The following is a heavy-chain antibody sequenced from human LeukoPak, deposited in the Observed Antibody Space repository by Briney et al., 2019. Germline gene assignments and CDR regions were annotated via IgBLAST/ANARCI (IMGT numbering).Heavy chain of an antibody. V-gene: IGHV3-30-3*01. D-gene: IGHD2-8*01. J-gene: IGHJ3*01. CDR3: ARVQGHPPNGLDV. Sequence: GGPLRLSCAASGFTFSSYAMHWVRQAPGKGLEWVAVISYDGGNKYYADSVKGRFTISRDKSKNTLYLQMNSLRAEDTAVYYCARVQGHPPNGLDVWGQGTMVTVSS. CDR2: ISYDGGNK. CDR1: GFTFSSYA.